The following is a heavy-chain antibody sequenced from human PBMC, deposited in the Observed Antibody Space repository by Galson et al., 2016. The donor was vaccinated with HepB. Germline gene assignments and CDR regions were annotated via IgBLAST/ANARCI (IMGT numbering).Heavy chain of an antibody. D-gene: IGHD5-24*01. CDR3: ARSGYNYYYYYGMDV. CDR2: INHSGST. V-gene: IGHV4-34*01. CDR1: GGSFSGYY. Sequence: TLSLTCAVYGGSFSGYYWSWIRQPPGKGLEWIGEINHSGSTNYNPSLKSRVTISVDTSKNQFSLKLSSVTAADPAVYYCARSGYNYYYYYGMDVWGQGTTVTVSS. J-gene: IGHJ6*02.